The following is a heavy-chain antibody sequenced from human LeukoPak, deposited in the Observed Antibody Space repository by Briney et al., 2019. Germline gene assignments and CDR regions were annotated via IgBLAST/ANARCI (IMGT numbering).Heavy chain of an antibody. V-gene: IGHV3-11*06. J-gene: IGHJ4*02. CDR1: GFTFSDYY. CDR2: ISGSRSYT. CDR3: AKSQRGSYYNPTSY. Sequence: GGSLRLSCAASGFTFSDYYMSWIRQAPGKGLEWVSYISGSRSYTKYADSVRGRFTISRDNAKNSLYLQMNSLRAEDTAVYYCAKSQRGSYYNPTSYWGQGTLVTVSP. D-gene: IGHD3-10*01.